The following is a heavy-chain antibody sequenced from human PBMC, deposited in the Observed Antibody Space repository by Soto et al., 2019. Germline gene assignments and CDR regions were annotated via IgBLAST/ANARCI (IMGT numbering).Heavy chain of an antibody. CDR1: GGSISDDTYY. CDR3: ARLHCRSPNCVAHDP. J-gene: IGHJ5*02. CDR2: IHYSGIS. Sequence: QLQLQESGPGLVKPSETLSLTCTVTGGSISDDTYYCGWIRQPPGKGLEWIGSIHYSGISSYIPSLKSRVAMSVATSKKQLSLRLRSVTAADTAVYYSARLHCRSPNCVAHDPWGQGTVVSVSS. D-gene: IGHD2-2*01. V-gene: IGHV4-39*01.